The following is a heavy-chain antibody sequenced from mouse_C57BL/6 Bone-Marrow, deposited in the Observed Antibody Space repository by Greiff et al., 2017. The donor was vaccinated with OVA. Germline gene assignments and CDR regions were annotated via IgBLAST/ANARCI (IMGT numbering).Heavy chain of an antibody. J-gene: IGHJ4*01. D-gene: IGHD2-10*02. Sequence: QVQLQQPGAELVMPGASVKLSCKASGYTFTSYWMHWVKQRPGQGLEWIGEIDPSDSYTNYNQKFKGKSTLTVDKSSGTAYMQLSSLTSEDSAVYYCAREEYGKDAMDYWGQGTSVTVSS. V-gene: IGHV1-69*01. CDR3: AREEYGKDAMDY. CDR1: GYTFTSYW. CDR2: IDPSDSYT.